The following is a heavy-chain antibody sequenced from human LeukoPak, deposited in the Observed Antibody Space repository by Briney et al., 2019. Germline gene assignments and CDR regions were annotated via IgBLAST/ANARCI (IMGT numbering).Heavy chain of an antibody. CDR3: ARVGRGDHTWGSYYCDH. Sequence: SETLSLTCAVYGGSFSNYDWTWIRQPPGKGLEWIGEIHHSGRTNYNPSLKSRITISADTSKKQFSLRLSSVTAADTAVYYCARVGRGDHTWGSYYCDHWGQGTLVSVSS. V-gene: IGHV4-34*01. J-gene: IGHJ4*02. D-gene: IGHD3-16*01. CDR2: IHHSGRT. CDR1: GGSFSNYD.